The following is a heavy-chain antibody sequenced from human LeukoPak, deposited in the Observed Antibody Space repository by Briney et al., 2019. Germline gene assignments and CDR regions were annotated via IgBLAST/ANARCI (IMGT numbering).Heavy chain of an antibody. D-gene: IGHD2-15*01. CDR3: AKDGGYCSGGSCYSWFDP. Sequence: PGGSLRLSCAASGFTFSSYGMHWVRQAPGKGLEWVAVISYDGSNKYYADSVKGRFTISRDNSKNTLYLQMNSLRAEDTAVYYCAKDGGYCSGGSCYSWFDPWGQGTLVTVSS. CDR2: ISYDGSNK. CDR1: GFTFSSYG. V-gene: IGHV3-30*18. J-gene: IGHJ5*02.